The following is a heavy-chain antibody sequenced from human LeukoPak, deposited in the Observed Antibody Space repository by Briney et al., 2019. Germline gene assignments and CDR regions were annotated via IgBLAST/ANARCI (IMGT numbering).Heavy chain of an antibody. V-gene: IGHV1-2*02. CDR2: INPNSGGT. CDR1: GYTFTGYY. Sequence: ASVKVSCKTSGYTFTGYYIHWVRQAPGQGLEWMGWINPNSGGTNYTQKFQGRVTMTRDTSFSTAYMELSRLTSDDTAVYYCARDADYDYVKNYHFYYMDVWGTGTTVTVSS. CDR3: ARDADYDYVKNYHFYYMDV. J-gene: IGHJ6*03. D-gene: IGHD3-16*01.